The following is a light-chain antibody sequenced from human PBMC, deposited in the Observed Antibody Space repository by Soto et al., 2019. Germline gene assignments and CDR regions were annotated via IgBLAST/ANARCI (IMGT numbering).Light chain of an antibody. V-gene: IGKV3-15*01. CDR1: QSVGTN. CDR2: GAS. CDR3: QQYNIWPLT. Sequence: IMLAQSPSTLSVSPGESAILSCRASQSVGTNLAWYRQKPGQAPRLLFYGASTRATGLAARFRGSGSGTEFTLTISSLQSEDFAVYYCQQYNIWPLTFGGGTKVEI. J-gene: IGKJ4*01.